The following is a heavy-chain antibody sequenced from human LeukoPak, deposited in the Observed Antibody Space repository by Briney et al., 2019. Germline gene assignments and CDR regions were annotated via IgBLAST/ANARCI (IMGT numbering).Heavy chain of an antibody. J-gene: IGHJ4*02. D-gene: IGHD5-12*01. CDR2: ISGSGGST. V-gene: IGHV3-23*01. Sequence: GSLRLSCAASGFTFSSYAMSWVRQAPGKGLEWVSTISGSGGSTYYADSVKGRFTISRDNSKNTLYLQMNSLRAEDTAVYYCAKDGYSGYVAYYFDYWGQGTLVTVSS. CDR3: AKDGYSGYVAYYFDY. CDR1: GFTFSSYA.